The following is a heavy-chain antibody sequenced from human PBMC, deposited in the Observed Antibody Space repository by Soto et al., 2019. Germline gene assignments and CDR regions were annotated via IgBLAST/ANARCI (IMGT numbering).Heavy chain of an antibody. D-gene: IGHD6-6*01. V-gene: IGHV3-15*01. CDR1: GFTFSNAW. Sequence: GGSLRLSCAASGFTFSNAWMSWVRQAPGKGLEWVGRIKSKTDGGTTDYAAPVKGRFTISRDDSKNTLYLQMNSLKTEDTAVYYCTLKHAFSSPDAFDIWGQGTMVTVSS. CDR3: TLKHAFSSPDAFDI. CDR2: IKSKTDGGTT. J-gene: IGHJ3*02.